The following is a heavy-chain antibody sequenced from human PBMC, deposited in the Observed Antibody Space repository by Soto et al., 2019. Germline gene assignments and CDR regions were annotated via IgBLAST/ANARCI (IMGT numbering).Heavy chain of an antibody. Sequence: QVQLVQSGAEVKKPGSSVKVSCKASGGTFSSYAISWVRQAPGQGLEWMGGIIPIFGTANYAQKFQGRVTVTADESTSTAYMELSSLRTEDTAVYYCARGGVGATTTSHAFDIWGQGTMVTVSS. D-gene: IGHD1-26*01. CDR1: GGTFSSYA. J-gene: IGHJ3*02. CDR2: IIPIFGTA. CDR3: ARGGVGATTTSHAFDI. V-gene: IGHV1-69*12.